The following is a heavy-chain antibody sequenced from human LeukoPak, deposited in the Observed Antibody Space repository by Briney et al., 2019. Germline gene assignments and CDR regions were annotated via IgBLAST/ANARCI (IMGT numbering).Heavy chain of an antibody. CDR1: GFTFSSYS. CDR3: ASGYGGNPPGLY. CDR2: ISSSSSYI. J-gene: IGHJ4*02. V-gene: IGHV3-21*01. Sequence: PGGSLRLSCAASGFTFSSYSMNWVRQAPGKGLEWVSSISSSSSYIYYADSVKGRFTISRDNAKNSLYLQMNSLRAEDTAVYYCASGYGGNPPGLYWGQGTLVTVSS. D-gene: IGHD4-23*01.